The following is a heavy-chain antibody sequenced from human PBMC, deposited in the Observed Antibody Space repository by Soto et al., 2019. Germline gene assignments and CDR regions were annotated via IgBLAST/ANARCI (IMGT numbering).Heavy chain of an antibody. D-gene: IGHD5-12*01. Sequence: PGGSLRLSCAASGFTFSSYAMSWVRQAPGKGLEWVSAISGSGGSTYYADSVKGRFTISRDNSKNTLYLQMNSLRAEDTALYYCAKEGWNEYSGYDLYYFDYWGQGTLVTVSS. CDR2: ISGSGGST. CDR3: AKEGWNEYSGYDLYYFDY. V-gene: IGHV3-23*01. CDR1: GFTFSSYA. J-gene: IGHJ4*02.